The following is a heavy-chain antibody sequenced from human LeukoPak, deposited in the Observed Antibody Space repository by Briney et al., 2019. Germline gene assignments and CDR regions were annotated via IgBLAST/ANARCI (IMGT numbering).Heavy chain of an antibody. CDR3: ARVPNWNDSPYYFDY. CDR1: GGSISSGGYS. J-gene: IGHJ4*02. D-gene: IGHD1-1*01. Sequence: SQTLSLTCAVSGGSISSGGYSWSWIRQPPGKGLEWIGYIYHSGSTYYNPSLKSRVTISVDRSKNQFSLKLSSVTAADTAVYYCARVPNWNDSPYYFDYWGQGTLVTVSS. CDR2: IYHSGST. V-gene: IGHV4-30-2*01.